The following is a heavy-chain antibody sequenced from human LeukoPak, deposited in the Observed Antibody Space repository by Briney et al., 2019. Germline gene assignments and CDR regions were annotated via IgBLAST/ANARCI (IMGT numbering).Heavy chain of an antibody. J-gene: IGHJ4*02. CDR2: INYAEST. D-gene: IGHD3-10*01. V-gene: IGHV4-59*08. Sequence: SETLSLTCTVTGGSLSSYRWTWIRQPPGKGLEWIGNINYAESTNYNPSLKSRATISVDTSRNEFSMKMSSVTSADTSEYYGARRGGSGSYYYWGQGILVTVSS. CDR1: GGSLSSYR. CDR3: ARRGGSGSYYY.